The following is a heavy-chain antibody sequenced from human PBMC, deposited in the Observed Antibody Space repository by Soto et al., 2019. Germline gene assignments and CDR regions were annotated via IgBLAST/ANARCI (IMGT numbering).Heavy chain of an antibody. J-gene: IGHJ4*02. CDR2: ISGSGGNT. CDR1: GLPSSTYA. Sequence: PGGSLTLSCAASGLPSSTYAMSWVRPAPGKGLEWVSGISGSGGNTYYADSVKGRFTISRDNSKNMLYLQMNSLRAEDTAVYYCAKASAPGGTYFPLWFWGQGTLVTVSS. V-gene: IGHV3-23*01. CDR3: AKASAPGGTYFPLWF. D-gene: IGHD1-26*01.